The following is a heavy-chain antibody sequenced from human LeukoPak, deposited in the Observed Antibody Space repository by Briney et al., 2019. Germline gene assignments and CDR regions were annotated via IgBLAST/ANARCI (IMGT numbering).Heavy chain of an antibody. CDR2: INHSGST. CDR1: GGSFSGYY. V-gene: IGHV4-34*01. D-gene: IGHD1-1*01. CDR3: ARTTRLRMDNWFDP. Sequence: PSETLSLTCAVYGGSFSGYYWSWIRQPPGKGLEWIGEINHSGSTNYNPSLKSRVTISVDTSKNQFSLKLSSVTAADTAVYYCARTTRLRMDNWFDPWGQGTLVTVS. J-gene: IGHJ5*02.